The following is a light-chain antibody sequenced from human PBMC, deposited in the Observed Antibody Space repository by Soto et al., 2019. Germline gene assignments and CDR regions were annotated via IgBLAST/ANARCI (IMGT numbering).Light chain of an antibody. CDR3: QQSYSTLT. Sequence: DIQMTQSPSSLAASLGAIFTSASRESKSISSYLNWYQQKQGKAPKILIYAASSLQSGVPSRFSGSGSGTDFTLTISSLQPEDFATYYCQQSYSTLTFGQGTRLEIK. CDR1: KSISSY. J-gene: IGKJ5*01. V-gene: IGKV1-39*01. CDR2: AAS.